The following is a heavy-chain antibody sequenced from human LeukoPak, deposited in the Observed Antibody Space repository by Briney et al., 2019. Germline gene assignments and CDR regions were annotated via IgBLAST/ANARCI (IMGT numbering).Heavy chain of an antibody. Sequence: GESLKISCKGSGYSFTSYWIGWVRQMPGKGLEWMGIIYPGDSDTRYSPSFQGQVTISADKSISTAYLQWSSLKASDTAMYYCARLPYCSSTSCYGGSGYDSWGQGTLVTVSS. CDR2: IYPGDSDT. CDR3: ARLPYCSSTSCYGGSGYDS. J-gene: IGHJ5*01. D-gene: IGHD2-2*01. CDR1: GYSFTSYW. V-gene: IGHV5-51*01.